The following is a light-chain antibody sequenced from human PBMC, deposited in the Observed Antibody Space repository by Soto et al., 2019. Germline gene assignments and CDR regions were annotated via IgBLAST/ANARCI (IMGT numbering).Light chain of an antibody. V-gene: IGLV1-44*01. CDR3: CSHAGSYTFV. CDR2: GKN. J-gene: IGLJ1*01. CDR1: SSNIGRNP. Sequence: QSVLTQAPSASGTPGQRVTVSCSGSSSNIGRNPVNWYQQLPGTAPKLLIYGKNQRPSGVPDRFSGSKSGTSASLAISGLRAEDDADYFCCSHAGSYTFVFGTGTKVTVL.